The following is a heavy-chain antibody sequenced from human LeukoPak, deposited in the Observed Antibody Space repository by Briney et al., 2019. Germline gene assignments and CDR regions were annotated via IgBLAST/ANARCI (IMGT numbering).Heavy chain of an antibody. CDR2: IYTSGST. Sequence: SQTLSLTCTVSGGSISSGSYYWSWIRQPAGKGLEWIGRIYTSGSTNYNPSLKSRVTISVDTSKNQFSLKLSSVTAADTAVYYCARDGRYSSGWYKGFDYWGQGTLVTVSS. CDR1: GGSISSGSYY. V-gene: IGHV4-61*02. J-gene: IGHJ4*02. D-gene: IGHD6-19*01. CDR3: ARDGRYSSGWYKGFDY.